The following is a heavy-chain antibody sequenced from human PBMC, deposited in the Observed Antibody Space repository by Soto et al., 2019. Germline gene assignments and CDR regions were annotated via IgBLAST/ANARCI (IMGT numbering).Heavy chain of an antibody. D-gene: IGHD2-15*01. CDR1: GGSISSYY. V-gene: IGHV4-59*01. CDR3: VRAGIRYCSGGSCPNWFDP. Sequence: SETLSLTCTVSGGSISSYYWSWIRQPPGKGLEWIGYIYYSGSTNYNPSLKSRVTISVDTSKSQFSLKLSSVTAADTAVYYCVRAGIRYCSGGSCPNWFDPWGQGTLVTVSS. CDR2: IYYSGST. J-gene: IGHJ5*02.